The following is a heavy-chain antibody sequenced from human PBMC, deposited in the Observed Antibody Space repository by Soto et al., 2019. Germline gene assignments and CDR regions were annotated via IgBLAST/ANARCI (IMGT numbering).Heavy chain of an antibody. J-gene: IGHJ6*03. CDR3: AGDLEQTPRRYYNYYCMEV. V-gene: IGHV3-7*01. CDR1: GFTFSNYL. D-gene: IGHD2-15*01. CDR2: IKQDGSEK. Sequence: EVQLVESGGGLVQPGGSLRLSCAASGFTFSNYLMSWARQAPGKGLEWVANIKQDGSEKYYVDSVKGRFTVSRDNADNSLYLQMNRLRAEDTAVYYCAGDLEQTPRRYYNYYCMEVWGKGTTVTVSS.